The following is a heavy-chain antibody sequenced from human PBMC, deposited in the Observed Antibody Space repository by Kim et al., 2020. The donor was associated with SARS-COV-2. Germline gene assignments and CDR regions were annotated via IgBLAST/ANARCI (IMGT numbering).Heavy chain of an antibody. D-gene: IGHD2-2*01. CDR2: INPNSGGT. CDR3: ARETPYPAAPDY. CDR1: GYTFTGYY. V-gene: IGHV1-2*06. J-gene: IGHJ4*02. Sequence: ASVKVSCKASGYTFTGYYMHWVRQAPGQGLEWMGRINPNSGGTNYAQKFQGRVTMTRDTSISTAYMELSRLRSDDTAVYYCARETPYPAAPDYWGQGTLVTISS.